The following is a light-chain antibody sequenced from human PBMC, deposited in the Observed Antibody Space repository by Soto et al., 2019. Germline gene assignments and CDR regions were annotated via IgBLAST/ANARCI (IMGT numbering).Light chain of an antibody. J-gene: IGLJ1*01. V-gene: IGLV2-14*01. CDR3: SSYTNRNTYG. Sequence: QSVLTQPASVSGSPGQSITISCTGTNSDIGGYNFVSWYQQHLGKAPKLMIFEVTYRPSWISNRFSGSKSGNTASLTISGLQADDEADYYCSSYTNRNTYGFGSGTKVTVL. CDR2: EVT. CDR1: NSDIGGYNF.